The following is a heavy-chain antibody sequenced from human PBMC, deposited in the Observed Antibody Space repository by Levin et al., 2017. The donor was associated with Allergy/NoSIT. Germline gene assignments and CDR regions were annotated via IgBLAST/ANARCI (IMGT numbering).Heavy chain of an antibody. J-gene: IGHJ4*02. Sequence: GESLKISCKASGYSFTSYWIGWVRQMPGKGLEWMGIIYPGDSDTRYSPSFQGQVTISADESISTAYLQWGSLRASDSAIYYCARESGYSYASDSWGQGTLVTVSS. V-gene: IGHV5-51*01. CDR3: ARESGYSYASDS. D-gene: IGHD5-18*01. CDR1: GYSFTSYW. CDR2: IYPGDSDT.